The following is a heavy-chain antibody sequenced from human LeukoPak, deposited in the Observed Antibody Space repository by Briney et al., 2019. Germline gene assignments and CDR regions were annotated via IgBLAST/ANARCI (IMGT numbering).Heavy chain of an antibody. CDR1: GGSFSGYY. D-gene: IGHD6-13*01. V-gene: IGHV4-34*01. CDR2: INHSGST. J-gene: IGHJ6*03. CDR3: ARGRVSSSSWYSTYYYYFYMDV. Sequence: PSETLSLTCAVYGGSFSGYYWSWIRQPPGKGLEWIGEINHSGSTNYNPSLKSRVTISVDTSKNQFSLKLSSVTAADTAVYFCARGRVSSSSWYSTYYYYFYMDVWGKGTTVTVSS.